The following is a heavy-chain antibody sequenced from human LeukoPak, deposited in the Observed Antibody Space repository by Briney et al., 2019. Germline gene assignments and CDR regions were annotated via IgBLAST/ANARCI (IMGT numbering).Heavy chain of an antibody. CDR2: IYWVDEK. V-gene: IGHV2-5*02. CDR1: GISLTTSGVG. Sequence: SGPTLVKPTQTLTLTCTLSGISLTTSGVGVGWIRQPPGGALEWLALIYWVDEKLYSPSLKTRLTITKDPSKNQVVLTMTNMDPVDTGTYFCVHDNWYGSQSFWFDPWGQGTLVTVSS. J-gene: IGHJ5*02. D-gene: IGHD1-20*01. CDR3: VHDNWYGSQSFWFDP.